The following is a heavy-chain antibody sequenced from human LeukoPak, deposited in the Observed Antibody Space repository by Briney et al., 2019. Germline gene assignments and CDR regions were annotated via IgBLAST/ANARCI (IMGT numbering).Heavy chain of an antibody. J-gene: IGHJ4*02. CDR1: GYSFTSYW. D-gene: IGHD5-18*01. CDR3: AAINSYGYLGVTDY. V-gene: IGHV5-51*01. CDR2: IYPGDSDT. Sequence: NHGESLKISCKGSGYSFTSYWIGWVRQMPGKGLEWMGIIYPGDSDTRYSPSFQGQVTISADKSISTAFLQWSSLKASDTAMYYCAAINSYGYLGVTDYWGQGTLVTVSS.